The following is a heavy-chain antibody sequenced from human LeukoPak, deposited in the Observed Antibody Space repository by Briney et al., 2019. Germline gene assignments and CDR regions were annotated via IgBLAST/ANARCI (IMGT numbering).Heavy chain of an antibody. CDR1: GFTFSFYG. Sequence: GGSLRLSCAPSGFTFSFYGMHWVRQAPGKGLEWVAFIQYDGSFKFYADSVQGRFSISRDNSKNTLFLQMNSLRAEDTAVYYCAKDRAVAAPYYYYYMDVWGKGTTVTVAS. V-gene: IGHV3-30*02. J-gene: IGHJ6*03. CDR3: AKDRAVAAPYYYYYMDV. CDR2: IQYDGSFK. D-gene: IGHD6-19*01.